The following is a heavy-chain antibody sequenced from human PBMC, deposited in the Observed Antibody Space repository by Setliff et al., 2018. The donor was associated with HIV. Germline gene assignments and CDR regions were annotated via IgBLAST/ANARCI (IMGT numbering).Heavy chain of an antibody. CDR1: GGSFSGYY. V-gene: IGHV4-34*12. D-gene: IGHD5-18*01. J-gene: IGHJ4*02. Sequence: SETLSLTCAVYGGSFSGYYWSWIRQPPGQGLEWIGEIIHSGSTNYNPSLKSRVTISVDTSKNQFSLKLTSVTAADTAVYYCARRDGYSLVYWGQGTLVTVSS. CDR2: IIHSGST. CDR3: ARRDGYSLVY.